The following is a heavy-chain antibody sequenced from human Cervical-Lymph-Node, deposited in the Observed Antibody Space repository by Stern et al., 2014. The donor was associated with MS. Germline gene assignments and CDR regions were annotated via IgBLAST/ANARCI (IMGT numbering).Heavy chain of an antibody. CDR2: IYYSGST. CDR1: GGSISSGGYY. J-gene: IGHJ2*01. CDR3: ARVHADSSSWYWWYFDL. D-gene: IGHD6-13*01. Sequence: QVQLQESGPGLVKPSQTLSLTCTVSGGSISSGGYYWIWIRPHPGKGLEWIGYIYYSGSTYYNTSLKSRVTISVDTSKNQFSLKLSSVTAADTAVYYCARVHADSSSWYWWYFDLWGRGTLVTVSS. V-gene: IGHV4-31*03.